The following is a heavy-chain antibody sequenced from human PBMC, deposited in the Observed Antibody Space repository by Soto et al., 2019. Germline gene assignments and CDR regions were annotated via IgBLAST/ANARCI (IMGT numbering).Heavy chain of an antibody. J-gene: IGHJ6*02. CDR2: IRSKAYGGTT. Sequence: GGSLRLSCTASGFTFGDYAMSWFRQAPGEGLEWVGFIRSKAYGGTTEYAASVKGRFTISRDDSKSIAYLQMNSLKTEDTAVYYCTRVLPTIFGVSLYYYYGMDVWGQGTTVTVSS. CDR3: TRVLPTIFGVSLYYYYGMDV. V-gene: IGHV3-49*03. D-gene: IGHD3-3*01. CDR1: GFTFGDYA.